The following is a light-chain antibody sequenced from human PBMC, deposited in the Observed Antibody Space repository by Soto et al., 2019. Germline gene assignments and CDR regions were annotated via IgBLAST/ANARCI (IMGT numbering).Light chain of an antibody. V-gene: IGKV1-39*01. CDR1: QTISSY. J-gene: IGKJ4*01. Sequence: DIQMTQSPSSLSASVGDRVTITCRASQTISSYLNWYQQKPGKAPKLLIFAASSLQTEVPSRFSGSGSGTDFTLTISSLQPEDSATYYCQQSYSSPLTFGGGTKVEIK. CDR2: AAS. CDR3: QQSYSSPLT.